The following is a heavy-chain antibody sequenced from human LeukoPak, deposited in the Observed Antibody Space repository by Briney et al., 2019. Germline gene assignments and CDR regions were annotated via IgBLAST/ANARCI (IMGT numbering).Heavy chain of an antibody. CDR2: ISYDGSNK. D-gene: IGHD3-10*01. CDR1: GFTFSSYG. Sequence: PGRSLRLSCAASGFTFSSYGIHWVRQAPGKGLEWVAVISYDGSNKYYADSVKGRFTISRDNSKNTLYLQMNSLRAEDTAVYYCASLWFGELLSPLDAFDIWGQGTMVTVSS. CDR3: ASLWFGELLSPLDAFDI. V-gene: IGHV3-30*03. J-gene: IGHJ3*02.